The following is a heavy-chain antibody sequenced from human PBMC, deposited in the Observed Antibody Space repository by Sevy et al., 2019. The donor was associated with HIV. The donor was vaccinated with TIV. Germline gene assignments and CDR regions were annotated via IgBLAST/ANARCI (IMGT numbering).Heavy chain of an antibody. J-gene: IGHJ4*02. CDR3: AKEGMAAGPRLVWFGELLYHFDF. Sequence: GGSLRLSCAASGFTFSSHGMHWVRQAPDKGLEWVAIISYDGSQKYYADSIKYRFTISRDNSKNTLYLQMNRLRPEDAAIYYSAKEGMAAGPRLVWFGELLYHFDFWGQGTLVTVSS. V-gene: IGHV3-30*18. CDR2: ISYDGSQK. CDR1: GFTFSSHG. D-gene: IGHD3-10*01.